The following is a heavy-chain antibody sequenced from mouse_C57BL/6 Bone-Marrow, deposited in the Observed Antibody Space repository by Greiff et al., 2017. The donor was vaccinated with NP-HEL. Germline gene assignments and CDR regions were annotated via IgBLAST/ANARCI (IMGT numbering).Heavy chain of an antibody. D-gene: IGHD2-1*01. CDR1: GYTFTDYY. J-gene: IGHJ4*01. Sequence: EVQLQQSGPELVKPGASVKISCKASGYTFTDYYMNWVKQSHGKSLEWIGDINPNNGGTSYNQKFKGKATLTVDKSSSTAYMERRSLTSEDSAVYYCARWDGNYGAMDYWGQGTSVTVSS. V-gene: IGHV1-26*01. CDR2: INPNNGGT. CDR3: ARWDGNYGAMDY.